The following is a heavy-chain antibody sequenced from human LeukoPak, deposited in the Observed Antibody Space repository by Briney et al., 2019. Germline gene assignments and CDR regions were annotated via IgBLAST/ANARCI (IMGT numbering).Heavy chain of an antibody. D-gene: IGHD1-26*01. CDR3: AKDRIRIVGATILDY. CDR1: GFTFSSYW. J-gene: IGHJ4*02. CDR2: INSDGSST. V-gene: IGHV3-74*01. Sequence: PGGSLRLSCAASGFTFSSYWMHWVRQAPGKGLVWVSRINSDGSSTSYADSVKGRFTISRDNSKNTLYLQMNSLRAEDTAVYYCAKDRIRIVGATILDYWGQGTLVTVSS.